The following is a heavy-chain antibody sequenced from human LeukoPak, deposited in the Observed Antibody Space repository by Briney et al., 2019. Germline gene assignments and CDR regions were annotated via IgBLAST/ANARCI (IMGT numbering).Heavy chain of an antibody. V-gene: IGHV4-4*09. J-gene: IGHJ4*02. CDR3: ARQAYSSPSGSWTGFDF. D-gene: IGHD3-10*01. Sequence: PSETLSLTCTVSGDSFGGYYWTWIRQPPGKGLEWIGYIHTSGGTNYNPSLKSRVTMSVDTSKNQFSLKLTSVTAADTAVYFCARQAYSSPSGSWTGFDFWGQGTLASVSS. CDR1: GDSFGGYY. CDR2: IHTSGGT.